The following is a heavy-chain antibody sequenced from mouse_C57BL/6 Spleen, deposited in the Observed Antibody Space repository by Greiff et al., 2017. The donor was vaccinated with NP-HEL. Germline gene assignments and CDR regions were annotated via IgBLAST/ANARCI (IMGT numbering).Heavy chain of an antibody. V-gene: IGHV3-6*01. Sequence: DVHLVESGPGLVKPSQSLSLTCSVTGYSITSGYYWNWIRQFPGNKLEWMGYISYDGSNNYNPSLKNRISITRDTSKNQFFLKLNSVTTEDTDTYYCARDDYGSSYENWFAYWGQGTLVTVSA. CDR1: GYSITSGYY. J-gene: IGHJ3*01. CDR2: ISYDGSN. CDR3: ARDDYGSSYENWFAY. D-gene: IGHD1-1*01.